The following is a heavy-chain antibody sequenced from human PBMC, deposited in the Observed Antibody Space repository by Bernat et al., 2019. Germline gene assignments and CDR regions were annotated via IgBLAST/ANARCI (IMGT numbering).Heavy chain of an antibody. J-gene: IGHJ2*01. CDR2: IKSKTDGGTT. CDR3: TTLTPVAATFRSRYFDL. Sequence: EVQLVESGGGLVKPGGSLRLSCAASGFTFSNAWMNWVRQAPGKGLEWVGRIKSKTDGGTTDYAAPVKGRFTISRDDSKNTLYLQMNSLKTEDTAVYYCTTLTPVAATFRSRYFDLWGRGTLVTVSS. D-gene: IGHD2-15*01. CDR1: GFTFSNAW. V-gene: IGHV3-15*07.